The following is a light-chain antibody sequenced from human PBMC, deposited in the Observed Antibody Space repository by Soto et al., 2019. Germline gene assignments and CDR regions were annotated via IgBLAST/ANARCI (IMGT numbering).Light chain of an antibody. Sequence: EIVMTQSPATLSVSPGERVTLSCRASQFVSNSLAWYQQRPGQPPRLLIYGASTRAAGISEGFSGSGSGTEFTLTISSLRSEDFAVYYCQQSSNWPRTFGQGTKVDIK. V-gene: IGKV3-15*01. J-gene: IGKJ1*01. CDR2: GAS. CDR1: QFVSNS. CDR3: QQSSNWPRT.